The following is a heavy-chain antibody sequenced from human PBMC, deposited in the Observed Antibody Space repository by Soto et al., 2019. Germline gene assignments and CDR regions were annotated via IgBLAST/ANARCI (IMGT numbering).Heavy chain of an antibody. Sequence: QVQLVQSGAEVKKPGASVKVSCKASGYTFTSYAMHWVRQAPGQRLEWMGWINAGNGNTKYSQKFQGRVTITRDTSASTAYRELCSLISEDTAVYYCARLFYDFWSGYSIENWFDPWGQGTLVTVSS. CDR1: GYTFTSYA. V-gene: IGHV1-3*01. D-gene: IGHD3-3*01. CDR2: INAGNGNT. CDR3: ARLFYDFWSGYSIENWFDP. J-gene: IGHJ5*02.